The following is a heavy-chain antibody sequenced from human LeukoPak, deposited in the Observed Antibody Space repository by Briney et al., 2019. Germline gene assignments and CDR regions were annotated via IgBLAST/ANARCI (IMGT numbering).Heavy chain of an antibody. J-gene: IGHJ4*02. V-gene: IGHV4-39*07. CDR1: GGSISRSSYH. CDR3: ARDSFSSSWYGFDY. Sequence: SETLSLTCTVSGGSISRSSYHWGWIRQPPGKGLEWIGSIYYTGSTYYNPSLTSRVTISVDRSKNQFSLNLTSVTAADTAVYYCARDSFSSSWYGFDYWGQGTLVTVSS. CDR2: IYYTGST. D-gene: IGHD6-13*01.